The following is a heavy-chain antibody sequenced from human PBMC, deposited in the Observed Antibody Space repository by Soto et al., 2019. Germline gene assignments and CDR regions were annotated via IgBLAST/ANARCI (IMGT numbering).Heavy chain of an antibody. CDR2: IIPIFGTA. J-gene: IGHJ6*02. Sequence: ASVKVSCKASGGTFSSYAISWVRQAPGQGLEWMGGIIPIFGTANYAQKFQGRVTITADESTSTAYMELSSLRSEDTAVYYCARDYTEWLVKDDYYYGMDVWGQGTTVTAP. D-gene: IGHD6-19*01. CDR1: GGTFSSYA. V-gene: IGHV1-69*13. CDR3: ARDYTEWLVKDDYYYGMDV.